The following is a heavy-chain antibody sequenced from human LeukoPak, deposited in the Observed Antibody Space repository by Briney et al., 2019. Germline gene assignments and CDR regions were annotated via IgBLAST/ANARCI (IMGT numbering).Heavy chain of an antibody. CDR2: INPAGSET. V-gene: IGHV3-7*01. Sequence: GGSRRLSCAASGFSVSAYWMTWVRQAPGTGLEWVANINPAGSETYYVDPVKGRFSTSRDNAKNLVYLQMNSLRAEDTAVYHCARFGYVAAVDVWGQGTPVTVSS. D-gene: IGHD2-15*01. CDR1: GFSVSAYW. J-gene: IGHJ4*02. CDR3: ARFGYVAAVDV.